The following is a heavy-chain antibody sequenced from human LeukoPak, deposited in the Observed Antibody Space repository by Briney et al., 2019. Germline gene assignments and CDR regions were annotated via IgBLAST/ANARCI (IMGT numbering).Heavy chain of an antibody. CDR3: ARKRIADLGDETSFGGTPFDS. J-gene: IGHJ4*02. CDR2: ITSGASVI. V-gene: IGHV3-48*03. Sequence: PGGSLRLSCVASGFTFKTYHMNWVRQAPGKGLEWLSGITSGASVIYYADSVKGRFTISRDDAKNSVFLQMSGLTVDDTAVYYCARKRIADLGDETSFGGTPFDSWGQGTLVTVSS. CDR1: GFTFKTYH. D-gene: IGHD3-16*01.